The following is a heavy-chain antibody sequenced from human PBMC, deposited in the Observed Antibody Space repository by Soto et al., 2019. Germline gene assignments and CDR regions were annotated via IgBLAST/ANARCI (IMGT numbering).Heavy chain of an antibody. CDR2: INHSGST. CDR3: ARGRFPIVVVLAAIRFGYYGMDV. CDR1: GGSFSGYY. D-gene: IGHD2-2*02. J-gene: IGHJ6*02. Sequence: SETLSLTCAVYGGSFSGYYWSWIRQPPGKGLEWIGEINHSGSTNYNPSLKSRVTISVDTSKNQFSLKLSSVTAADTAVYYCARGRFPIVVVLAAIRFGYYGMDVWGQGTTVTVSS. V-gene: IGHV4-34*01.